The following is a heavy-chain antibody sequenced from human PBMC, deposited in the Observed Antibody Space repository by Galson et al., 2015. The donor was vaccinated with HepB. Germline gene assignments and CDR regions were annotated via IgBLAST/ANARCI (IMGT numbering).Heavy chain of an antibody. Sequence: SLRLSCAASGFTFSGYSMNWVRQAPGKGLEWVSSISSSSSYIYYADSVKGRFTISRDNAKNSLYLQMNSLRAEDTAVYYCARGSPGLSGYCSSTSCYTFDYWGQGTLVTVSS. CDR1: GFTFSGYS. CDR2: ISSSSSYI. CDR3: ARGSPGLSGYCSSTSCYTFDY. V-gene: IGHV3-21*01. J-gene: IGHJ4*02. D-gene: IGHD2-2*01.